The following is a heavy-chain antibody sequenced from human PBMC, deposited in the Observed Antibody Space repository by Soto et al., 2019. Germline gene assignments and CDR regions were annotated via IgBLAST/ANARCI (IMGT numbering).Heavy chain of an antibody. V-gene: IGHV3-23*01. CDR2: ISGSGGST. D-gene: IGHD6-13*01. CDR3: AKASISSSWYGFNAFDI. Sequence: GESLKISCAASGFTFSSYAMSWVRQAPGKGLEWVSAISGSGGSTYYADSVKGRFTISRDNSKNTLYLQMNSLRAEDTAVYYCAKASISSSWYGFNAFDIWGQGTMVTVSS. CDR1: GFTFSSYA. J-gene: IGHJ3*02.